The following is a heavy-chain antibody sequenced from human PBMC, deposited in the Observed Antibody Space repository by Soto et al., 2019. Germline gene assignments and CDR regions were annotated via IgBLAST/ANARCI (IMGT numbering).Heavy chain of an antibody. CDR2: INTYNGNT. Sequence: QVQLVQSGAEVKNPGASVKVSCKASGYTFTRYGIGWARQAPGQGLEWMGWINTYNGNTNYAQNVKGRVTLTTETSTSTAYMELRSLRSNDTAIYYCAMVDVYVTPSPQDVWGQGTTVIVSS. V-gene: IGHV1-18*01. CDR1: GYTFTRYG. D-gene: IGHD3-16*01. CDR3: AMVDVYVTPSPQDV. J-gene: IGHJ6*02.